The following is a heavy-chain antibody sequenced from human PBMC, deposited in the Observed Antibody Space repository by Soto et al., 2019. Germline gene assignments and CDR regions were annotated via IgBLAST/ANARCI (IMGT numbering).Heavy chain of an antibody. Sequence: ASVKVSCKASGYTFTSYDMHWVRQAPGQRLEWMGWINAGNGNTKYSQKLQGRVTMTTDTSTSTAYMELRSLRSDDTAVYYCARDSGGSCSDWGQGTLVTVSS. CDR3: ARDSGGSCSD. CDR1: GYTFTSYD. J-gene: IGHJ4*02. D-gene: IGHD2-15*01. CDR2: INAGNGNT. V-gene: IGHV1-3*01.